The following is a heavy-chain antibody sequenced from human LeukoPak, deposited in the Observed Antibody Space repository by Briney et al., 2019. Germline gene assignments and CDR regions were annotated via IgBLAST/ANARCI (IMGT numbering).Heavy chain of an antibody. V-gene: IGHV4-61*02. Sequence: SQTLSLTCTVSGGSISSNSYYWSWIRQPAGKGLEWIGRIYTSGSTNYNPSLKSRVTISVDTSKSQFSLKLSSVTAADTAVYYCARLAAAGTIADYWGQGTLVTVSS. CDR3: ARLAAAGTIADY. CDR1: GGSISSNSYY. CDR2: IYTSGST. J-gene: IGHJ4*02. D-gene: IGHD6-13*01.